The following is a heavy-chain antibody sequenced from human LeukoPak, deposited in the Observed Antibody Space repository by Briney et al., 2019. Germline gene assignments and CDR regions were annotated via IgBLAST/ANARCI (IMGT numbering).Heavy chain of an antibody. Sequence: ASVKVSCKASGYTFTSYDINWVRQATGQGLEWMGWMNPNSGNTGYAQKFQGRVTMTRDTSITTAYMELSRLRSDDTAVYYCARDRSGDHDFWSGYYSNWFDPWGQGTLVTVSS. D-gene: IGHD3-3*01. CDR2: MNPNSGNT. V-gene: IGHV1-8*01. CDR3: ARDRSGDHDFWSGYYSNWFDP. J-gene: IGHJ5*02. CDR1: GYTFTSYD.